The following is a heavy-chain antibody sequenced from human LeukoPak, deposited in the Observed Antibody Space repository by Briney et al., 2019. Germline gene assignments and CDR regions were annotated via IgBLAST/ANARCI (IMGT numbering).Heavy chain of an antibody. J-gene: IGHJ4*02. Sequence: GGSLRLSCAVSGFTFSNYWMSWVRQAPGKGLEWVAQIKGDGSEEYYVDSVKGRFTVSRDNAKNSLYLHVNSLRAEDTAVYYCARVLYLYGSSSARFDYWGQGTLVTVSS. CDR2: IKGDGSEE. V-gene: IGHV3-7*05. CDR3: ARVLYLYGSSSARFDY. CDR1: GFTFSNYW. D-gene: IGHD6-6*01.